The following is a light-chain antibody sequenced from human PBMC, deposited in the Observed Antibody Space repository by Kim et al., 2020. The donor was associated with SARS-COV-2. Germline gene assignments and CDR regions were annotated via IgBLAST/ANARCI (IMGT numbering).Light chain of an antibody. V-gene: IGKV1-39*01. CDR3: QQSYSTRLT. J-gene: IGKJ4*01. Sequence: ASVGDRVTITGRASQSISSYLNWYQQKPGKAPKLLIYAASSLQSGVPSRFSGSGSGTDFTLTISSLQPEDFATYYCQQSYSTRLTFGGGTKVDIK. CDR2: AAS. CDR1: QSISSY.